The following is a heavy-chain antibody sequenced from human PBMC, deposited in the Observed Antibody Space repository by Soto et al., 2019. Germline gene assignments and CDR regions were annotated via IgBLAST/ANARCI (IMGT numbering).Heavy chain of an antibody. Sequence: SGGSLRLSCAASGFTFSDYGMHWVRQAPGKGLEWVAVISYDGGNKYFADSVKGRFTISRDNAKNSLYLQMNSLRVEDTAVYYCARHTSGWHYYDYWGQGTPVTVSS. J-gene: IGHJ4*02. V-gene: IGHV3-30*03. D-gene: IGHD6-19*01. CDR2: ISYDGGNK. CDR1: GFTFSDYG. CDR3: ARHTSGWHYYDY.